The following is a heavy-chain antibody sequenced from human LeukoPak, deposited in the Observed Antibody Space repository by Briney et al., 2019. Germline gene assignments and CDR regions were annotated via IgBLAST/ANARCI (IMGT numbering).Heavy chain of an antibody. V-gene: IGHV3-9*01. CDR3: AKDMGSSGWNFDY. CDR2: ISWNSGSI. J-gene: IGHJ4*02. Sequence: GGSLRLSCAASGFTFDDYAMHWVRQAPGKGLEWVSGISWNSGSIGYADSVKGRFTISRDNAKNSLYLQMNSLRAEDTALYYCAKDMGSSGWNFDYWGQGTLVTVSS. CDR1: GFTFDDYA. D-gene: IGHD6-19*01.